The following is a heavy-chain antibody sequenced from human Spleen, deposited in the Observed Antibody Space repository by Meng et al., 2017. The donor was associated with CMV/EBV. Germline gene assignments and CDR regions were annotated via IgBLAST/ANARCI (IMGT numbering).Heavy chain of an antibody. V-gene: IGHV3-23*01. CDR1: EFTFSNYA. J-gene: IGHJ4*02. CDR3: ARGGLAVKGFDL. Sequence: CASSEFTFSNYAMRWVRQAPGKGLEWVSAIGINPSETYYADSVKGRFTISRDNSKNTLSLQMNSLRAEDMAVYYCARGGLAVKGFDLWGQGTLVTVSS. D-gene: IGHD6-19*01. CDR2: IGINPSET.